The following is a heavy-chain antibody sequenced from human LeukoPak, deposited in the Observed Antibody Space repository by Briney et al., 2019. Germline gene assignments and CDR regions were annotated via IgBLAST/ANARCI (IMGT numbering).Heavy chain of an antibody. V-gene: IGHV3-23*01. CDR1: GFIFNNYG. CDR2: ISNDGGGT. D-gene: IGHD2-15*01. CDR3: AKRRIGQDAFDI. J-gene: IGHJ3*02. Sequence: GGSLRLSCAASGFIFNNYGLVWVRQAPGKGLEWVSAISNDGGGTTYADSVKGRFTISRDNSKNTLYLQMNSLRAEDTAVYYCAKRRIGQDAFDIWGQGTMVTVSS.